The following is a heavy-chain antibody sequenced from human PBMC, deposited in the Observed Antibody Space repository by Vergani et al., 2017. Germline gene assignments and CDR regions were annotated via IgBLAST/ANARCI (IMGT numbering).Heavy chain of an antibody. V-gene: IGHV1-2*02. CDR3: AGTSRRLGESPRGWFDP. J-gene: IGHJ5*02. CDR1: GYTFTGYY. CDR2: INPNSGGT. D-gene: IGHD3-16*01. Sequence: QVQLVQSGAEVKKPGASVKVSCKASGYTFTGYYMHWVRQAPGQGLEWMGWINPNSGGTNYAQKFQGRGTMNRDTSISTAYMELSRLRSDDTAVYYCAGTSRRLGESPRGWFDPWGQGTLVTVSS.